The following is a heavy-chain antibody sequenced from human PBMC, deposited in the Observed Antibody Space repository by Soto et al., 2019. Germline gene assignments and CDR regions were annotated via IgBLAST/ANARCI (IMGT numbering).Heavy chain of an antibody. Sequence: QVQLVESGGGVVQPGGSLRLSCAASGFTFSHYGMHWVRQAPGKGLARVAVIWYDGNNKYYADSVKGRFTISRDNSNNTLYVQMTSLRAEDTAVYYCARGLHSLFDYWGQGTLVTVSS. CDR2: IWYDGNNK. J-gene: IGHJ4*02. D-gene: IGHD2-21*01. CDR1: GFTFSHYG. V-gene: IGHV3-33*01. CDR3: ARGLHSLFDY.